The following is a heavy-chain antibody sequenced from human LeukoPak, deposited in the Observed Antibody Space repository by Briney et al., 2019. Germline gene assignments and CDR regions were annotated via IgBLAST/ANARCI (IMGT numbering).Heavy chain of an antibody. CDR2: ISYDGSNK. CDR1: GFTFSSYA. J-gene: IGHJ4*02. V-gene: IGHV3-30*04. CDR3: AIDYSNYY. Sequence: QTGGSLRLSCAASGFTFSSYAMHWVRQAPDKGLEWVAVISYDGSNKYYADSVKGRFTISRDNSKNTLYLQMNSLRAEDTAVYYCAIDYSNYYWGQGTLVTVSS. D-gene: IGHD4-11*01.